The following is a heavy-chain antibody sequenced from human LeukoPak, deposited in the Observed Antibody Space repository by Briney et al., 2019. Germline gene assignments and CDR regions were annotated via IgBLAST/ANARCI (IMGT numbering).Heavy chain of an antibody. J-gene: IGHJ3*02. V-gene: IGHV4-4*02. D-gene: IGHD5-24*01. CDR2: IYHSGST. CDR3: ARIDDLSMATPRVAFDI. Sequence: SETLSLTCAVSGGSISSSNWWSWVRQPPGKGLEWIGEIYHSGSTNYNPSLKSRVTISVDKSKNQFSLKLSSVTAADTAVYYCARIDDLSMATPRVAFDIWGQGTMVTVSS. CDR1: GGSISSSNW.